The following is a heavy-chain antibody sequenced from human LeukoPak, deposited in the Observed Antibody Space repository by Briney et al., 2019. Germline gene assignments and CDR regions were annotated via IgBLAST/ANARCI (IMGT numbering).Heavy chain of an antibody. V-gene: IGHV1-18*01. J-gene: IGHJ4*02. D-gene: IGHD3-3*01. Sequence: AAVKVSCKASGYSFTSYGISWVRQAPGPGLEWMGWISAYNGNTKYEQKVQGKVTMTTDTSTSTAYMELRSLRSDDTAVYYCARSPDFWRGLEGYWGQGTLVTVSS. CDR3: ARSPDFWRGLEGY. CDR2: ISAYNGNT. CDR1: GYSFTSYG.